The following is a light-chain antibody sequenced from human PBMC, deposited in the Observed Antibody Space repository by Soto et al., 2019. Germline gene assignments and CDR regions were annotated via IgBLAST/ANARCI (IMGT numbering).Light chain of an antibody. J-gene: IGLJ2*01. CDR1: SSDVGSYNL. Sequence: QSALTQPASVSGSPGQSITISCTGTSSDVGSYNLVSWYQHHPGKAPKLMIYEGSKRPSGVSNRFSGYKSGNTASLTISGLQAEDEADYYGCSYAGSSTLVVFGGGTKVTVL. CDR2: EGS. CDR3: CSYAGSSTLVV. V-gene: IGLV2-23*01.